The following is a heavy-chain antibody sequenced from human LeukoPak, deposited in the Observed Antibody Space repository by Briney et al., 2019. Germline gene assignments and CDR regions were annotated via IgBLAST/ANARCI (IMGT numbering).Heavy chain of an antibody. CDR1: GGSFSSYS. V-gene: IGHV1-69*08. Sequence: SVKVSCKTSGGSFSSYSINWVRQAPGQGLEWMGRIIPMLSASNYAQKLRGRVTITADKTTLTVYMELRNLTSEDTGMYFCSRFSPPRLGLDSGAQETRVTAS. J-gene: IGHJ4*02. CDR2: IIPMLSAS. CDR3: SRFSPPRLGLDS.